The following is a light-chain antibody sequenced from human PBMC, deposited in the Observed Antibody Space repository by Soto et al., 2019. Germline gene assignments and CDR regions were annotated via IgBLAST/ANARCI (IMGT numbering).Light chain of an antibody. CDR2: DVT. CDR1: SSDVGGYNY. J-gene: IGLJ6*01. V-gene: IGLV2-11*01. CDR3: CSHAGSYNYV. Sequence: QSALTQPRSVSGSPGQSLTISCPGNSSDVGGYNYVSWYQQYPGKVPKLMIYDVTKRPSGVPDRFSGSKSGNTASLTISGLQAEDEADYYCCSHAGSYNYVFGTGTQLTVL.